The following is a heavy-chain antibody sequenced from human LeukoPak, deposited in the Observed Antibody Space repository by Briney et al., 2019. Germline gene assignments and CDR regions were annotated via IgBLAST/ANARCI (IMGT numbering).Heavy chain of an antibody. CDR1: GYTFTGYY. CDR2: INPNSGGT. D-gene: IGHD3-10*01. Sequence: GASVKVSCKASGYTFTGYYIHWVRQAPGQGLEWMGRINPNSGGTNYAQKFQGRVTMTRDTSISTAYMELSRLRSDDTAVYYCASSGPPLARWFDPWGQEPWSPSPQ. V-gene: IGHV1-2*06. J-gene: IGHJ5*02. CDR3: ASSGPPLARWFDP.